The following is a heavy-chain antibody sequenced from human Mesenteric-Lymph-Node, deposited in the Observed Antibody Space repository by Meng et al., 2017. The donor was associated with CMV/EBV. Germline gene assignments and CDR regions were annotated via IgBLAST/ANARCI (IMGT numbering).Heavy chain of an antibody. Sequence: SETLSLTCSVSGGSISNYYWSWIRQPPGKGLEWIGYIYYSGSTNYSPSLKSRVTISVDTSKNQFSLKLSSVTAADTAVYYCAREMMVYAIGWFDPWGQGTLVTVSS. D-gene: IGHD2-8*01. CDR2: IYYSGST. CDR3: AREMMVYAIGWFDP. V-gene: IGHV4-59*01. CDR1: GGSISNYY. J-gene: IGHJ5*02.